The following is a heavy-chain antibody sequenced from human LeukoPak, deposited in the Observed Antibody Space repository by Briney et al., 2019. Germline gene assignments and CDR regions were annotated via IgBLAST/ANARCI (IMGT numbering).Heavy chain of an antibody. CDR2: IHSDGSAT. D-gene: IGHD1-26*01. CDR1: GFTFNYYW. Sequence: GGSLGLSCAASGFTFNYYWMHWLRQAPGKGLVWVSRIHSDGSATTYVDSVKGRFTISRDNARNTVYLQMNSLRPEDTAVYYCARGGVGSFDSWGQGTLVTVSS. J-gene: IGHJ4*02. V-gene: IGHV3-74*01. CDR3: ARGGVGSFDS.